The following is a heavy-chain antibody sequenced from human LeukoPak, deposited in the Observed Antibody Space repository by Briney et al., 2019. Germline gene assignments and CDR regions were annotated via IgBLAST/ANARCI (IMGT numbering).Heavy chain of an antibody. CDR3: ARVNPTVYSSDWYYAFDI. Sequence: ASVKVSCTASGYTFTGYYIHWVRQAPGQGLEWMGWVNPNSGGTNYAQKFQGWVSMTRDTSISTAYMELSRLKSDDTAVYYCARVNPTVYSSDWYYAFDIWGQGTMVTVSS. D-gene: IGHD6-13*01. J-gene: IGHJ3*02. V-gene: IGHV1-2*04. CDR2: VNPNSGGT. CDR1: GYTFTGYY.